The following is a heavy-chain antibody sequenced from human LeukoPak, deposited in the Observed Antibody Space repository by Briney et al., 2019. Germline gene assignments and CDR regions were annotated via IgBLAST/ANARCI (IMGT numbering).Heavy chain of an antibody. D-gene: IGHD2-15*01. CDR3: ARPESSGPFDY. V-gene: IGHV1-69*04. CDR1: GGTFSSYA. J-gene: IGHJ4*02. Sequence: GASVKVSCKASGGTFSSYAISWVRQAPGQGLEWMGRIIPILGIANYAQKFQGRVTITADKSTSTAYMELSSLRSEDTAVYYCARPESSGPFDYWGQGTLVTVSS. CDR2: IIPILGIA.